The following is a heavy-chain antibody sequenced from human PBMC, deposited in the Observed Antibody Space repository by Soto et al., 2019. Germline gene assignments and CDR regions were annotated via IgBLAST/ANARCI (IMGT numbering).Heavy chain of an antibody. CDR3: ARHQRGIVVAPAASPYYYYGMDV. D-gene: IGHD2-2*01. CDR1: GGTFSSYA. J-gene: IGHJ6*02. V-gene: IGHV1-69*01. CDR2: IIPIFGTA. Sequence: QVQLVQSGAEVKKPGSSVKVSCKASGGTFSSYAISWVRQAPGQGLEWMGGIIPIFGTANYAQKFQGRVTITADESTSTAYMELSSLRSEDTAVYYCARHQRGIVVAPAASPYYYYGMDVWGQGTTVTVSS.